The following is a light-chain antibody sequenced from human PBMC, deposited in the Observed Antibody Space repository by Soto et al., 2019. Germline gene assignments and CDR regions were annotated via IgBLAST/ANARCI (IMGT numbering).Light chain of an antibody. CDR2: EVS. V-gene: IGLV2-14*01. CDR3: SSYTSSGTLV. J-gene: IGLJ2*01. CDR1: SSDVGGYNY. Sequence: QSALTQPASVSGSPGQSITISCTGTSSDVGGYNYVSWYQQHPGKAPKFIIYEVSNRPSGVSNRFSGSKSGNTASLTISGLQAEDEAYYYCSSYTSSGTLVFGGGTKLTVL.